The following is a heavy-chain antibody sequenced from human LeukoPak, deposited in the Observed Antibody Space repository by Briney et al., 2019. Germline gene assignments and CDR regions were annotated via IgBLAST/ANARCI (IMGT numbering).Heavy chain of an antibody. J-gene: IGHJ4*02. CDR1: GLTFSSYW. Sequence: GGSLRLSCAVSGLTFSSYWMTWVRQAPGKGLELVANIKQDGSEKYYVGSVKGRFTISRDNAKNSLYLQMSSVRAEDTAVYYCARVGCTSTSCLANWGQGTLVTVSS. CDR2: IKQDGSEK. D-gene: IGHD2-2*01. V-gene: IGHV3-7*01. CDR3: ARVGCTSTSCLAN.